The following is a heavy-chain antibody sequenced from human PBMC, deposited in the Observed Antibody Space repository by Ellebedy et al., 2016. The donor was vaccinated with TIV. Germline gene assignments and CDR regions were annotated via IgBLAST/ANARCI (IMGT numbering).Heavy chain of an antibody. CDR1: GSSIDDYY. D-gene: IGHD1-26*01. CDR2: VYYPIGST. Sequence: SETLSLTCTVSGSSIDDYYWTWIRQPPGKGLEWVGYVYYPIGSTNYSPSLKSRVTIAVDTSKNQFSLNLNPVTAADTAVYYCARHIVVPTPSFDYWGQGALVTVPS. V-gene: IGHV4-59*08. J-gene: IGHJ4*02. CDR3: ARHIVVPTPSFDY.